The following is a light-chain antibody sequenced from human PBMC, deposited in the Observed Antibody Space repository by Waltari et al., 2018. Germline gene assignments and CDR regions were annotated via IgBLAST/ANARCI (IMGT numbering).Light chain of an antibody. CDR1: SSNIGAGYD. Sequence: QSVLTQPPSVSGAPGQRVTISCTGSSSNIGAGYDVHWYQQLPGTAPKLLIYGNSKRPSGVPDRFSCSKSGTSASLAITGLQAEDEADYYCQSYDSSLSGWVVFGGGTKLTVL. CDR3: QSYDSSLSGWVV. V-gene: IGLV1-40*01. J-gene: IGLJ2*01. CDR2: GNS.